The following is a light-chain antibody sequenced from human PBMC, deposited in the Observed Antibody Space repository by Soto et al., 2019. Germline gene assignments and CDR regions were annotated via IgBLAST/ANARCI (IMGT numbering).Light chain of an antibody. CDR3: SSYTSSSTLVV. V-gene: IGLV2-14*01. Sequence: QSALTQPAAVSGSPGQSITISCTGTSSDVGGYNYVSWYQQHPGKAPKLMIYDVSNRPSGVSNRFSGSKSGKTASLTISGLKAEDEADYSCSSYTSSSTLVVFGGGTKLTVL. J-gene: IGLJ2*01. CDR2: DVS. CDR1: SSDVGGYNY.